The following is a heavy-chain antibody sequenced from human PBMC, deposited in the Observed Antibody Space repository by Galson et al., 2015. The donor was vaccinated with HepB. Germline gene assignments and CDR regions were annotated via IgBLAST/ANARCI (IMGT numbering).Heavy chain of an antibody. CDR2: INHSGST. J-gene: IGHJ4*02. Sequence: SETLSLTCAVYGGSFSGYYWSWIRQPPGKGLEWIGEINHSGSTNYNPSLKSRVTISVDTSKNQFSLKLSSVTAADTAVYYCARGHYYDSSGYYRGTNYFDYWGQGTLVTVSS. CDR1: GGSFSGYY. D-gene: IGHD3-22*01. CDR3: ARGHYYDSSGYYRGTNYFDY. V-gene: IGHV4-34*01.